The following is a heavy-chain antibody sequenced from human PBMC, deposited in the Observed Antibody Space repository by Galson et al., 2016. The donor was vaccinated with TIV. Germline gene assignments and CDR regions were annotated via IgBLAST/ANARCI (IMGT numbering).Heavy chain of an antibody. D-gene: IGHD6-6*01. Sequence: SLRLSCAASGFTFSSYAMHWVRLAPGKGLEWVAVISSDGNNKHYADSVKGRFAISRDNSRNTLYLQMNSLTAEDTAVYYCARDLGSSAYFDYWGHGTLVPGSS. V-gene: IGHV3-30*09. CDR3: ARDLGSSAYFDY. CDR2: ISSDGNNK. CDR1: GFTFSSYA. J-gene: IGHJ4*01.